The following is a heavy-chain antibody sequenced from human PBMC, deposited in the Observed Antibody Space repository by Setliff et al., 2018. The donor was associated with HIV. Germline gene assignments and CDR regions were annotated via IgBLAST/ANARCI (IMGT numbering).Heavy chain of an antibody. D-gene: IGHD6-19*01. CDR2: ILDGRVT. V-gene: IGHV4-39*01. Sequence: SETLSLTCTVSGDSITSGHFYWGWIRQAPGKGLEWIGNILDGRVTFFNPSLRGRVTISVDASKNQVSLNLRSVTAADSAVYHCARPHSGRGGGAYFDPWGQGMLVTVSS. CDR1: GDSITSGHFY. J-gene: IGHJ5*02. CDR3: ARPHSGRGGGAYFDP.